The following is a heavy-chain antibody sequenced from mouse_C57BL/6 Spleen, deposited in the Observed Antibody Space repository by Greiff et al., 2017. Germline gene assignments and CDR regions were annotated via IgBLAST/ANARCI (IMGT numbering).Heavy chain of an antibody. CDR2: IYPGDGDT. J-gene: IGHJ2*01. CDR1: GYGFSSSW. CDR3: ARGPTIVTEDYFDY. Sequence: VQLQQSGPELVKPGASVKISCKASGYGFSSSWMNWVKQRPGKGLEWIGRIYPGDGDTNYNGKFKGKATLTADKSSSTAYMQLSSLTSEDSAVYFCARGPTIVTEDYFDYWGQGTTLTVSS. V-gene: IGHV1-82*01. D-gene: IGHD2-5*01.